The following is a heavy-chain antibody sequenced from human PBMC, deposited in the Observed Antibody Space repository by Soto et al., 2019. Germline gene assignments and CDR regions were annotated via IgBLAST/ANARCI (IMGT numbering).Heavy chain of an antibody. Sequence: GGSLRLSCAASGFTFSSYAMSWVSQAPGKGLEWVSAISGSGGSTYYADSVKGRFTISRDNSKNTLYLQMNSLRAEDTAVYYCAKDDYYGPSGPWGQGTLVTVSS. J-gene: IGHJ5*02. V-gene: IGHV3-23*01. CDR1: GFTFSSYA. CDR2: ISGSGGST. D-gene: IGHD3-10*01. CDR3: AKDDYYGPSGP.